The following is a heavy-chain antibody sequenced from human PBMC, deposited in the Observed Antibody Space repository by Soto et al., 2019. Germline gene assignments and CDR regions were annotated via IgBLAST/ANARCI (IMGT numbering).Heavy chain of an antibody. CDR3: ARYSSGWYVFDY. V-gene: IGHV1-3*01. J-gene: IGHJ4*02. CDR1: GYTFTSYY. D-gene: IGHD6-19*01. CDR2: INAGNGNT. Sequence: ASVKVSCKASGYTFTSYYMHWVRQAPGQRLEWMGWINAGNGNTKYSQKFQGRVTITRDTSASTAYMELSSLRSEDTAVYYCARYSSGWYVFDYWGQGTLVTVSS.